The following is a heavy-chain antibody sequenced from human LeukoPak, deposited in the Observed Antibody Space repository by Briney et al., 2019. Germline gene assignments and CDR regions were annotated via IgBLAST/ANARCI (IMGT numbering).Heavy chain of an antibody. CDR1: GFTFSSYW. CDR3: VELGITMIGGV. J-gene: IGHJ6*04. CDR2: IKQDGSEK. D-gene: IGHD3-10*02. V-gene: IGHV3-7*01. Sequence: GGSLRLSCAASGFTFSSYWMSWVRQAPGKGLEWVANIKQDGSEKYYVDSVKGRFTISRDNAKKSLYLQMNSLRAEDTAVYYCVELGITMIGGVWGKGTTVTISS.